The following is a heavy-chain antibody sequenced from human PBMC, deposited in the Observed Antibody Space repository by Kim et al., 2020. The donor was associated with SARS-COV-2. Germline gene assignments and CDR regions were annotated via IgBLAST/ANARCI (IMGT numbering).Heavy chain of an antibody. J-gene: IGHJ6*02. CDR1: GFTFSSYG. CDR2: ISYDGSNK. D-gene: IGHD1-7*01. CDR3: AKDQDNWNLPFYYYGMDV. Sequence: GGSLRLSCAASGFTFSSYGMHWVRLAPGKGLEWVAVISYDGSNKYYADSVKGRFTISRDNSKNTLYLQMNSLRAEDTAVYYCAKDQDNWNLPFYYYGMDVWGQGTTVTVSS. V-gene: IGHV3-30*18.